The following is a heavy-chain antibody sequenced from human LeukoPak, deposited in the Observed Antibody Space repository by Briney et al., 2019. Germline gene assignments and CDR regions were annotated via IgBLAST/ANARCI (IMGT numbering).Heavy chain of an antibody. D-gene: IGHD3-3*01. V-gene: IGHV4-4*02. CDR3: ARVRGDPPNWFDP. Sequence: SETLSLTCAVSGGSISSSNWWSWVRQPPGKGLEWIGEIYHSGSTNYNPSLKSRVTISVDKSKNQFSLKLSSVTAADTAVYYCARVRGDPPNWFDPWGQGTLVTVSS. CDR2: IYHSGST. CDR1: GGSISSSNW. J-gene: IGHJ5*02.